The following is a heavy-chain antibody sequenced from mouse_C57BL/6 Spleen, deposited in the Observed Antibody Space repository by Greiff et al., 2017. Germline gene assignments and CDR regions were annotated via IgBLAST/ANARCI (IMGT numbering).Heavy chain of an antibody. CDR1: GFTFSNYW. D-gene: IGHD3-2*02. CDR3: TQQLRLPPAWFAY. Sequence: EVKVEESGGGLVQPGGSMKLSCVASGFTFSNYWMNWVRQSPEKGLEWVAQIRLKSDNYATHYAESVKGRFTIARDDSKSSVYLQMNNLRAEDTGIYYCTQQLRLPPAWFAYWGQGTLVTVSA. CDR2: IRLKSDNYAT. J-gene: IGHJ3*01. V-gene: IGHV6-3*01.